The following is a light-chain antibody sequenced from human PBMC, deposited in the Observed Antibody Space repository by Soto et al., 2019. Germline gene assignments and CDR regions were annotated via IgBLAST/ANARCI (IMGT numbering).Light chain of an antibody. CDR2: DVS. CDR3: QQYNNWPPIT. J-gene: IGKJ5*01. V-gene: IGKV3-15*01. CDR1: QGVTTN. Sequence: EIVMTQSPASLSVSPGERVTLSCRAGQGVTTNFAWYQQKSGQSPRLLIYDVSIRATGIPARFSGSGSGTEFTLTISSLQSEDFAVYYCQQYNNWPPITFGQGTRLEIK.